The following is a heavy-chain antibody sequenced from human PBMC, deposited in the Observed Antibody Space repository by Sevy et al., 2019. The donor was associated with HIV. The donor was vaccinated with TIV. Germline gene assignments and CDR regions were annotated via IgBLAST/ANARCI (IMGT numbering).Heavy chain of an antibody. D-gene: IGHD2-21*01. CDR2: LKSGGST. J-gene: IGHJ4*02. Sequence: GGSLRLSCEASGFTVSIKYMSWVRQAPGKGLEWVSVLKSGGSTHYAASMKGRFTISRDNSKNTLYLQMNSLRAEDTAVYYGRGSLGGGYFGTFDHWGQGALVTVSS. CDR1: GFTVSIKY. V-gene: IGHV3-53*01. CDR3: RGSLGGGYFGTFDH.